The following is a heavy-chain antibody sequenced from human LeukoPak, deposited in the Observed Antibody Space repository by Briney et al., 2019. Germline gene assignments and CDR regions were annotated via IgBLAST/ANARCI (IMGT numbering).Heavy chain of an antibody. V-gene: IGHV1-69*04. D-gene: IGHD3-22*01. CDR3: ARETYYYDSSGEEGNY. CDR1: GGTFSSYA. J-gene: IGHJ4*02. Sequence: SVKVSCKASGGTFSSYAISWVRQAPGQGLEWMGRIIPSLGIANYAQKFQGRVTITADKSTSTAYMELSSLKSEDTAVYSCARETYYYDSSGEEGNYWGQGTLVTVSS. CDR2: IIPSLGIA.